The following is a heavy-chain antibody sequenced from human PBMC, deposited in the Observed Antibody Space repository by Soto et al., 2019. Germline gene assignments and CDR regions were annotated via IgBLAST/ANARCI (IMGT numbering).Heavy chain of an antibody. Sequence: PSETLSLTCAVSGYSISSGYYWGWIRQPPGKGLEWIGSIYHSGSTYYNPSLKSRVTISVDTSKNQFSLKLSSVTAADTAVYYCARAGYCSSTSCERDYYYGMDVWGQGTTVTVSS. CDR3: ARAGYCSSTSCERDYYYGMDV. CDR2: IYHSGST. CDR1: GYSISSGYY. J-gene: IGHJ6*02. V-gene: IGHV4-38-2*01. D-gene: IGHD2-2*01.